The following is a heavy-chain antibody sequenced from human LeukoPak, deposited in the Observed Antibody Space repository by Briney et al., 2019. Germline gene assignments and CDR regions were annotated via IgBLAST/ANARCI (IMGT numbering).Heavy chain of an antibody. CDR2: ISSSSSYI. J-gene: IGHJ3*02. Sequence: GGSLRLSCAASGFTFSSYSMNWVRQAPGKGLDWVSPISSSSSYIYYAASVKGRFTISRDNAKNSLYLQMNSLRAEHTAVYYCARGSSLDDAFDIWGQGTMVTVSS. D-gene: IGHD1-1*01. CDR3: ARGSSLDDAFDI. V-gene: IGHV3-21*01. CDR1: GFTFSSYS.